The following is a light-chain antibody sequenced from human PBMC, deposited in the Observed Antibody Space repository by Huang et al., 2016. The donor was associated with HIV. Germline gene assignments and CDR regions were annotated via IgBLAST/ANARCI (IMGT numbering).Light chain of an antibody. CDR3: QQYNNWPYT. Sequence: DTVMTQTPATLSVSPGARATLSCRASQSVGSKLAWFQQKPGQAPRLLIHGASTWATGIPARFSGIGSGTEFTLTISILQSEDFAVYYCQQYNNWPYTFGQGTKLEIK. CDR1: QSVGSK. CDR2: GAS. V-gene: IGKV3-15*01. J-gene: IGKJ2*01.